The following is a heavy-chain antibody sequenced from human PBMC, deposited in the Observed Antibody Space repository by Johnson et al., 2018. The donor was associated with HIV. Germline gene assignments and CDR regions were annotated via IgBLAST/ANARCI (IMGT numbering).Heavy chain of an antibody. Sequence: MNWVRQTPGMGLEWVSTIYSDGGTYHADSVRGRFTISRDSSKNTVYLQMNSLRVEDTAVYYCARDRGLDAFDIWGQGTMVTVSS. D-gene: IGHD3-10*01. V-gene: IGHV3-66*01. CDR2: IYSDGGT. J-gene: IGHJ3*02. CDR3: ARDRGLDAFDI.